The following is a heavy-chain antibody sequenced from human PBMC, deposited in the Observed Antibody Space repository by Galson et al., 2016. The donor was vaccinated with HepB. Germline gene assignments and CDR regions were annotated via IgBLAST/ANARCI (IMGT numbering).Heavy chain of an antibody. D-gene: IGHD3-22*01. CDR2: TNNKGNT. CDR3: VVSFESSDYYDY. Sequence: SVKVSCKASGYNFTSYGISWVRQAPGQGLEWMGWTNNKGNTNYAQKLQGRVTMTTDTSTSTAYMELRSLRSDDTAVYFCVVSFESSDYYDYWGQGTLVTVSS. CDR1: GYNFTSYG. V-gene: IGHV1-18*04. J-gene: IGHJ4*02.